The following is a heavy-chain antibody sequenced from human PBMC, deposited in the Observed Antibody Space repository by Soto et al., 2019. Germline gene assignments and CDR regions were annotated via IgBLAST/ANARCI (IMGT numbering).Heavy chain of an antibody. D-gene: IGHD3-9*01. CDR2: FFYGGRT. CDR3: TTVASTHFDT. Sequence: QVQLQESGPGLLKPSETLSLTCTVSGGSISSPSYNWGWVRQPPGKGPGWIGSFFYGGRTHCIPSLKSPLAISGDTARTQVSLILASVSAADTAVYFWTTVASTHFDTWGQGALVTVSS. CDR1: GGSISSPSYN. V-gene: IGHV4-39*01. J-gene: IGHJ1*01.